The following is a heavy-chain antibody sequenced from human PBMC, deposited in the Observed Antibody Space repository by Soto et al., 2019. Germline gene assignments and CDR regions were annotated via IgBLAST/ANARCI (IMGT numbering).Heavy chain of an antibody. J-gene: IGHJ6*02. D-gene: IGHD2-21*02. CDR1: KFTFSSYA. Sequence: EVQLLESGGGLVQPGGSLRLSCAASKFTFSSYAMNWVRQAPGQGLEWVSAISGSGGSPVYADSVKGRFTISRDNSRNTLYLQMNSLRAEDTAVYYGASDDYGLDVWGHGTTVTVSS. CDR3: ASDDYGLDV. CDR2: ISGSGGSP. V-gene: IGHV3-23*01.